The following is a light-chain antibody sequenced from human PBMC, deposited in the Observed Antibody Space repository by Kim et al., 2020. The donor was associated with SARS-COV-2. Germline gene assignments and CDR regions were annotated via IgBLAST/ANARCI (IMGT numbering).Light chain of an antibody. CDR2: QDS. Sequence: SVTPVSTSSFTCSGDKLSDKYSCWYQQKPGQSPVLVFYQDSKRPSGIPERLSCSNSGTKATLTISGTQAMDEADYYCQAWDSSSYVFGTGTKVTVL. CDR3: QAWDSSSYV. V-gene: IGLV3-1*01. J-gene: IGLJ1*01. CDR1: KLSDKY.